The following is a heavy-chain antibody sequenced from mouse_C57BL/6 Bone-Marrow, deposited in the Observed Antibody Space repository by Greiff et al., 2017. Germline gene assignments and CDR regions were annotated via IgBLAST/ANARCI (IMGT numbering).Heavy chain of an antibody. CDR2: INPSNGGT. J-gene: IGHJ1*03. D-gene: IGHD2-5*01. Sequence: QVQLKQPGTELVKPGASVKLSCKASGYTFTSYWMHWVKQRPGQGLEWIGNINPSNGGTKYNEKFKSKATLTVDKSSSTAYMQLSSLTSEDSAVYYCAPYYSNYGWYFDVWGTGTTVTVSS. CDR3: APYYSNYGWYFDV. CDR1: GYTFTSYW. V-gene: IGHV1-53*01.